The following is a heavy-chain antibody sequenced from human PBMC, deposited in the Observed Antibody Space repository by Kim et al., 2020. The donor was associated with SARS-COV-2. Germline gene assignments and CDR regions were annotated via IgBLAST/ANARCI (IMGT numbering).Heavy chain of an antibody. CDR1: GGSFSGYY. Sequence: SETLSLTCAVYGGSFSGYYWSWIRQSPGKGLEWIGQISHGGRTKYNPSLTSRVTISVDTSKKQFSLNVRAVTAADTALYYCARGPVIALPGTAFDSWGQGTLVTVSS. J-gene: IGHJ4*02. CDR3: ARGPVIALPGTAFDS. V-gene: IGHV4-34*01. D-gene: IGHD1-1*01. CDR2: ISHGGRT.